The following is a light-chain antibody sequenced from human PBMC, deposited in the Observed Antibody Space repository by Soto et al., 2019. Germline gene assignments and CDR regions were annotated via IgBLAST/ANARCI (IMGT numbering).Light chain of an antibody. Sequence: EIVMTQSPATLSVSPGERATLSCRASQSVSSNLAWYQQKPGQAPRLLIFGASTRAPGIPARFSGSGSGTEFTLTISSLQSEDCAVYYCQRYINWPRTFGQGTKVEIK. J-gene: IGKJ1*01. V-gene: IGKV3-15*01. CDR3: QRYINWPRT. CDR2: GAS. CDR1: QSVSSN.